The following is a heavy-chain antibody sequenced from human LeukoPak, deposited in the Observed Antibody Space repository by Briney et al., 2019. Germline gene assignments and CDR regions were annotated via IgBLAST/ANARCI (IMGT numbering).Heavy chain of an antibody. CDR1: GGTFSSYA. CDR3: ARVRAVGTNDAFDI. Sequence: GASVKVSCKASGGTFSSYAISWVRQAPGQGLEWVGWISVYNGKAYYAQKLQGRVTMTTDTSTTTAYMELRSLRSDDTAVYYCARVRAVGTNDAFDIWGQGTMVTVSS. J-gene: IGHJ3*02. V-gene: IGHV1-18*01. D-gene: IGHD3-10*01. CDR2: ISVYNGKA.